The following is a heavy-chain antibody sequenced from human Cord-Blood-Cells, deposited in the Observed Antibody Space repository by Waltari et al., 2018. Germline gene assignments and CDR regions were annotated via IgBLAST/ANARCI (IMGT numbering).Heavy chain of an antibody. CDR1: GYTFTGYY. CDR2: INPNSGGT. V-gene: IGHV1-2*04. Sequence: QVQLVQSGAEVKKHGASVKVSCKASGYTFTGYYMHWVRQAPGQGLEWMGWINPNSGGTNYAQKFQGWVTMTRDTSISTAYMELSRLRSDDTAVYYCAREPYSSSWYFDYWGQGTLVTVSS. J-gene: IGHJ4*02. CDR3: AREPYSSSWYFDY. D-gene: IGHD6-13*01.